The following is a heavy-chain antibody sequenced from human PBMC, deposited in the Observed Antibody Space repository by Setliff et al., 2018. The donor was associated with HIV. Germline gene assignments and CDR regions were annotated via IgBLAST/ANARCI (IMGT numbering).Heavy chain of an antibody. CDR2: ISYSGNT. CDR1: GGSISNYY. D-gene: IGHD4-17*01. Sequence: SETLSLTCNVSGGSISNYYWTWMRQPPGKGLEWIAYISYSGNTNYHPALRSRLTITRDTSKNQVSLTLRSVTAEDTAIYFCARLSTGDLRLFEYWGHGALVTVSS. V-gene: IGHV4-59*08. CDR3: ARLSTGDLRLFEY. J-gene: IGHJ4*01.